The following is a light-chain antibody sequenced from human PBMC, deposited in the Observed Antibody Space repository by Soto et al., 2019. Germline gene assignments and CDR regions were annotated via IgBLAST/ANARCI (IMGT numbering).Light chain of an antibody. CDR1: QSVSSNY. CDR2: GAS. V-gene: IGKV3-20*01. CDR3: QQYGSSPLT. Sequence: ETVLTQSPGPLALSPGEGATLSCRASQSVSSNYLAWYQQRPGQAPRLLIYGASSRATGIPDRFSGTGSGTDFTLTISRLEPEDFAVYYCQQYGSSPLTFGGGTKVEIK. J-gene: IGKJ4*01.